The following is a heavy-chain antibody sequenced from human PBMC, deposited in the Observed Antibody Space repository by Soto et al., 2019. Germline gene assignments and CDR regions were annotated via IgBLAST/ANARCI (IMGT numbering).Heavy chain of an antibody. D-gene: IGHD3-22*01. CDR2: ISGSGGST. V-gene: IGHV3-23*01. CDR3: AKKPYYYDSSGYYADY. J-gene: IGHJ4*02. Sequence: PGGSLRLSCAASGFTFSSYAMSWVRQAPGKGLEWVSAISGSGGSTYYADSVKGRFTISRDNSKNTLYLQMNSLRAEDTAVYYCAKKPYYYDSSGYYADYWGQGTLVT. CDR1: GFTFSSYA.